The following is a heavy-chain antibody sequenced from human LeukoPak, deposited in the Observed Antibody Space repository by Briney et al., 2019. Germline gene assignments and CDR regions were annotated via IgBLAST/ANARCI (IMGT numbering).Heavy chain of an antibody. D-gene: IGHD5-18*01. CDR2: ISYDGSNK. J-gene: IGHJ1*01. V-gene: IGHV3-30*18. CDR1: GFTFSSYG. Sequence: GGSLRLSCAASGFTFSSYGMHWVRQAPGKGLEWVAVISYDGSNKYYADSVKGRFTISRDNSKNTLYLQMNSLRAEDTAVYYCAKDMGSYGYRYFQHWGQGTLVTVSS. CDR3: AKDMGSYGYRYFQH.